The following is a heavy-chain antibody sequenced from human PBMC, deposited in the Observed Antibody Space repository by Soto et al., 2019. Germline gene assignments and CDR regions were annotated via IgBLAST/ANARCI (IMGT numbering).Heavy chain of an antibody. CDR3: ARIYSSGSCFRY. Sequence: ASVKVSCKASGYTFTAYFIHWVRQAPGQGLEWMGWIDPNSGGTNYAQKFQGRVTMTRDTSISTAYMELSRLRSDDTAVYYCARIYSSGSCFRYWGQGDLVTVPS. CDR1: GYTFTAYF. V-gene: IGHV1-2*02. J-gene: IGHJ1*01. CDR2: IDPNSGGT. D-gene: IGHD3-10*01.